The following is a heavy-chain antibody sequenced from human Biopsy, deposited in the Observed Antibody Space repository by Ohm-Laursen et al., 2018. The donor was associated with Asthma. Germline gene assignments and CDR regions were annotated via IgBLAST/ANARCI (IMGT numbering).Heavy chain of an antibody. CDR3: ARAVDYSHYYGIDV. V-gene: IGHV1-18*01. CDR2: VSVYNGNT. J-gene: IGHJ6*02. Sequence: ASVKVFCKTSGYTFNSAGITWVRQAPGQGLEWMGWVSVYNGNTKVAQKLQDRVTMITDTSTSTAYMELRSLRSDDTAVYFCARAVDYSHYYGIDVWGQGTTVTVS. D-gene: IGHD3-10*01. CDR1: GYTFNSAG.